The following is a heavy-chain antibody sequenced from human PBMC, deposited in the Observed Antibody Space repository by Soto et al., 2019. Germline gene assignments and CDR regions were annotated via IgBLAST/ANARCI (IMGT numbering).Heavy chain of an antibody. CDR2: IKSKAAGGAI. D-gene: IGHD3-10*01. CDR1: GFSFSEAW. Sequence: EVQMVESGGGLVKPGGSLRLSCAVSGFSFSEAWMNWVRQAPGKGLEWVGRIKSKAAGGAIDYAAPVKGRFTISRDDSKDTLYRQINGPKTEDTAVYYCTTDGAFGGVVVAFHLWGQGTLLTVSS. J-gene: IGHJ3*01. V-gene: IGHV3-15*07. CDR3: TTDGAFGGVVVAFHL.